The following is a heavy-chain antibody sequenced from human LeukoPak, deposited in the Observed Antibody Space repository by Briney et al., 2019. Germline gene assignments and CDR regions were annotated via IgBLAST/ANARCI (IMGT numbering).Heavy chain of an antibody. Sequence: PGGSLRLSCAASGFTFSSYWMSWVRQAPGKGLEWVANIKQDGSEKYYVDSVKGRFTISRDNAKNSLYLQMNSLRAEDTALYYCAAIAAAGGRGPNFDYWGQGTLVTVSS. CDR1: GFTFSSYW. CDR3: AAIAAAGGRGPNFDY. V-gene: IGHV3-7*03. CDR2: IKQDGSEK. J-gene: IGHJ4*02. D-gene: IGHD6-13*01.